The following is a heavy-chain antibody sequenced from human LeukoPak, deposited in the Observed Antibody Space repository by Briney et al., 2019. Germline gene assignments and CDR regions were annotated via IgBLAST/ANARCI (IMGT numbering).Heavy chain of an antibody. CDR1: GYSFTSYW. D-gene: IGHD3-22*01. J-gene: IGHJ6*03. CDR3: ARHIPYGSGYGDYYYYYMDV. V-gene: IGHV5-51*01. CDR2: IYPGDSDT. Sequence: GESLKISCKGSGYSFTSYWIGWVRQMPGKGLEWMGIIYPGDSDTRYSPSFQGQVTISADKSISTAYLQWSSLKASDTAMYYCARHIPYGSGYGDYYYYYMDVWGKGTTVTISS.